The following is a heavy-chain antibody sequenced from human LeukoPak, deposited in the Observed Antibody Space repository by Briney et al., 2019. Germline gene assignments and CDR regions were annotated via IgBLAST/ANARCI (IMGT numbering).Heavy chain of an antibody. CDR3: ARSPSYSSSYYYFDY. Sequence: GGSLRLSCAASGFTFSSYSMNWVRQAPGKGLEWVSSISSSSSYIYYADSVKGRFTISRDNAKNSLYLQMNSLRAEDTAVYYCARSPSYSSSYYYFDYWGQGTLVTVSS. D-gene: IGHD6-13*01. CDR1: GFTFSSYS. CDR2: ISSSSSYI. V-gene: IGHV3-21*01. J-gene: IGHJ4*02.